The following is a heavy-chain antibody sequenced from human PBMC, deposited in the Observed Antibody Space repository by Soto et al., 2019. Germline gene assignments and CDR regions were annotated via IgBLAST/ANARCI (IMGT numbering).Heavy chain of an antibody. D-gene: IGHD1-26*01. CDR2: TYYRSKWYN. Sequence: SQTLSLTCVISGDSVSSNSAAWNWIRQSPSRVLEWLGRTYYRSKWYNGYAVSVKSRITIKPDTSKNQFSLQLNSVIPEDTAVYYCAGMQDGALAYWGQGTLVTVSS. J-gene: IGHJ4*02. CDR3: AGMQDGALAY. V-gene: IGHV6-1*01. CDR1: GDSVSSNSAA.